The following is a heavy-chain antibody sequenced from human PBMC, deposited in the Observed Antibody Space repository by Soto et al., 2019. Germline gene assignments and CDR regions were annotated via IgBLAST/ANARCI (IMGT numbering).Heavy chain of an antibody. CDR3: ARASYCSSTSCLEDV. Sequence: EVQLLESGVGLVQPGGSLRLSCAASGFTFSSYAMSWVRQAPGKGLEWVSSIGRNDNTYYADSVKGRFTISRDNSKNTLYLQMISLSAEDTAVYYCARASYCSSTSCLEDVWGQGTTVSVSS. CDR1: GFTFSSYA. D-gene: IGHD2-2*01. CDR2: IGRNDNT. J-gene: IGHJ6*02. V-gene: IGHV3-23*01.